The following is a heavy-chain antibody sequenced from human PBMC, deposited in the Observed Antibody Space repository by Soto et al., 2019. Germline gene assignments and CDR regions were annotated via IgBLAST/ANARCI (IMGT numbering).Heavy chain of an antibody. D-gene: IGHD3-10*01. CDR2: TTYSGTT. V-gene: IGHV4-31*03. Sequence: QVQLQESGPGLVKPSQTLSLTCSVSGGSITSGTYYWTWIRQHPGKGLEWIGYTTYSGTTYYTPSLKSRVTTSVDTSKNQFSLKLTSVTAADTAVYYCARDNMVRDDYYYFYGVDVWGQGTTVTVSS. CDR3: ARDNMVRDDYYYFYGVDV. J-gene: IGHJ6*02. CDR1: GGSITSGTYY.